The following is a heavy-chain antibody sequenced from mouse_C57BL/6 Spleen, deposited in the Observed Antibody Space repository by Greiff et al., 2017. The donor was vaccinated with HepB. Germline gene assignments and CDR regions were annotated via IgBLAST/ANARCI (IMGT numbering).Heavy chain of an antibody. Sequence: DVKLVESGGGLVKPGGSLKLSCAASGFTFSSYAMSWVRQTPEKRLEWVATISDGGSYTYYPDNVKGRFTISRDNAKNNLYLQMSHLKSEDTAMYYCARDGGLRPFGYFDYWGQGTTLTVSS. D-gene: IGHD2-4*01. CDR1: GFTFSSYA. CDR3: ARDGGLRPFGYFDY. J-gene: IGHJ2*01. V-gene: IGHV5-4*01. CDR2: ISDGGSYT.